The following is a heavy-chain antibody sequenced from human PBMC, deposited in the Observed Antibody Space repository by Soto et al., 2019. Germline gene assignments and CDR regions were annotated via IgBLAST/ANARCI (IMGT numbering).Heavy chain of an antibody. J-gene: IGHJ5*02. CDR3: ARGAGGSLQRTWFDP. CDR2: IYPGDSDT. CDR1: GYSFTSYW. D-gene: IGHD1-1*01. V-gene: IGHV5-51*01. Sequence: VESLKISCKGSGYSFTSYWIGWVRQMPGKGLEWMGIIYPGDSDTRYSPSFQGQVTISADKSISTAYLQWSSLKASDTAMYYCARGAGGSLQRTWFDPWGQGTLVTVSS.